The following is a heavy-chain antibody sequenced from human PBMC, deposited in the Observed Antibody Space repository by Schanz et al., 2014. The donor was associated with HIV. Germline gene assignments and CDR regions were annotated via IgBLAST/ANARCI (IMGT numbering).Heavy chain of an antibody. CDR3: ARVGRAYYYDSSGGIDY. CDR2: INPNSGGT. Sequence: QVQLVQSGADVKKPGASVKVSCKASGYTFTGYYMHWVRQAPGQGLEWMGWINPNSGGTNYAQKFQGRVTMTRDTSISTAYMELSRLRSDDTAVYYCARVGRAYYYDSSGGIDYWGQGTLVTVSS. V-gene: IGHV1-2*02. CDR1: GYTFTGYY. D-gene: IGHD3-22*01. J-gene: IGHJ4*02.